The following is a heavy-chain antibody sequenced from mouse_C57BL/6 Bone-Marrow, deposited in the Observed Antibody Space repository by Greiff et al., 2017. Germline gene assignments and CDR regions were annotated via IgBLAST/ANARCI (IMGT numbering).Heavy chain of an antibody. D-gene: IGHD4-1*02. CDR3: AREGNWDTGAMDY. CDR2: IDPSDSYT. J-gene: IGHJ4*01. CDR1: GYTFTSYW. Sequence: QVQLQQPGAELVKPGASVTLSCKASGYTFTSYWMQWVKQRPGQGLEWIGEIDPSDSYTNYNQKFKGKATLTVDTSSSTAYMQLSSLTSEDSAVYYCAREGNWDTGAMDYWGQGTSVTVSS. V-gene: IGHV1-50*01.